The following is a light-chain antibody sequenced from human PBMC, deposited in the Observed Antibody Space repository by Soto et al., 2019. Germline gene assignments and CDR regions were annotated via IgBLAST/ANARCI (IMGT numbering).Light chain of an antibody. CDR1: SSNIGSNT. V-gene: IGLV1-44*01. J-gene: IGLJ3*02. CDR3: AAWVDSLNGPGV. CDR2: SNN. Sequence: QAVVTQPPSASGTPGQRVTISCSGSSSNIGSNTVNWYQQLPGTAPKLLIYSNNQRPSGVPDRFSGSKSGTSASLAISGLQSEDEADYYCAAWVDSLNGPGVFGGGTKLTVL.